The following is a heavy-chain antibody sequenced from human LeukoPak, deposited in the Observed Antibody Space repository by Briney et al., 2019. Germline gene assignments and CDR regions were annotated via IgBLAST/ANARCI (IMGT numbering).Heavy chain of an antibody. Sequence: GGSLRLSCAASGFTFSSYAISWVRQAPGKGLQWVSGISDSGGKTDYADSAKGRFTISRDNAKNTVYLQLNSLRAEDTAVYYCAARAGGFRHFDYWGQGTRVSVSS. V-gene: IGHV3-23*01. CDR1: GFTFSSYA. CDR2: ISDSGGKT. CDR3: AARAGGFRHFDY. D-gene: IGHD3-10*01. J-gene: IGHJ4*02.